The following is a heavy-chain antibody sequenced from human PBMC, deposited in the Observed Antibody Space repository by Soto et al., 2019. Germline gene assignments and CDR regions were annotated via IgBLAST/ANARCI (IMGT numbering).Heavy chain of an antibody. CDR2: ISSSSSYI. CDR3: ATASSSWYASYYYYMDV. D-gene: IGHD6-13*01. J-gene: IGHJ6*03. Sequence: GGSLRLSCAASGFTFSSYSMNWVRQAPGKGLEWVSSISSSSSYIYYADSVKGRFTISRDNSKNTLYLQMNSLRAEDTAVYYCATASSSWYASYYYYMDVWGKGTTVTVSS. V-gene: IGHV3-21*04. CDR1: GFTFSSYS.